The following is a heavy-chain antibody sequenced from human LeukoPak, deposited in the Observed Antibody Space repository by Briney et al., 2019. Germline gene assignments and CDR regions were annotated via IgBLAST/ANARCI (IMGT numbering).Heavy chain of an antibody. D-gene: IGHD3-3*01. V-gene: IGHV3-21*01. Sequence: SCKASGYTFTSYYMHWVRQAPGKGLEWVSSISSSSSYIYYADSVKGRFTISRDNAKNSLYLQMNSLRAEDTAVYYCASNVHYDFWSGYYTSYGMDVWGQGTTVTVSS. CDR1: GYTFTSYY. CDR3: ASNVHYDFWSGYYTSYGMDV. J-gene: IGHJ6*02. CDR2: ISSSSSYI.